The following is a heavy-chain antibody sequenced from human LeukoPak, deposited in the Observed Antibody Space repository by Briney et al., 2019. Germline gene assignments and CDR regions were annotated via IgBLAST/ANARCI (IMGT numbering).Heavy chain of an antibody. CDR2: IYYSGTT. D-gene: IGHD5-18*01. Sequence: SETLSLTCTVSGGSISSYYWSWIRQPPGKELEWIGYIYYSGTTHYNPSLKSRVTISLDTSKNQFSLKLSSVTAADTAVYFCARGYSYSRYYFDYWGQGTLVTVSS. CDR3: ARGYSYSRYYFDY. J-gene: IGHJ4*02. CDR1: GGSISSYY. V-gene: IGHV4-59*01.